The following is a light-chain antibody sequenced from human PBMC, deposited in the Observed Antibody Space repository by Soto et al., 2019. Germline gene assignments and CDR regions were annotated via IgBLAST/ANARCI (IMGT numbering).Light chain of an antibody. Sequence: IVLTQSPATLSLSPGERATLSCRASQSVSSGYLAWYQQRPGQAPRLLIYGASSRTTGIPHRFSGSGSGTDFTLTISRLEPEDFAVYYCQHYGSSPYTFGQGTKLEIK. CDR2: GAS. CDR1: QSVSSGY. CDR3: QHYGSSPYT. V-gene: IGKV3-20*01. J-gene: IGKJ2*01.